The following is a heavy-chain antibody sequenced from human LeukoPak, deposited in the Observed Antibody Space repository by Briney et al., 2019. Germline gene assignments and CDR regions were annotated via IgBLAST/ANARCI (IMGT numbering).Heavy chain of an antibody. V-gene: IGHV3-11*01. CDR3: ASGRDITVAGPGGYFDY. CDR1: GFVFSDYH. D-gene: IGHD6-19*01. Sequence: PGGSLRLSCAASGFVFSDYHMNWIRQAPGKGLEWVSYIGPGDGVIYFADSVKGRFTISRDNAENSLFLQMNSLTAEDTAVYYCASGRDITVAGPGGYFDYWGQGTLVTVSS. CDR2: IGPGDGVI. J-gene: IGHJ4*02.